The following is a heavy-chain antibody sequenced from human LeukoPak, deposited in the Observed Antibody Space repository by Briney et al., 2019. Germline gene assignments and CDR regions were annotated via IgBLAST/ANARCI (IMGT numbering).Heavy chain of an antibody. CDR3: ARASGFSSGWAFDY. D-gene: IGHD6-19*01. Sequence: GGSLRLSCAASGFTFSSYAMSWVRQAPGKGLEWVTAISDNGHSTTYADSVKGRFTISRDNAKNTVYLQMNSLRAEDTAVYYCARASGFSSGWAFDYWGQGTLVTVSS. CDR1: GFTFSSYA. V-gene: IGHV3-23*01. J-gene: IGHJ4*02. CDR2: ISDNGHST.